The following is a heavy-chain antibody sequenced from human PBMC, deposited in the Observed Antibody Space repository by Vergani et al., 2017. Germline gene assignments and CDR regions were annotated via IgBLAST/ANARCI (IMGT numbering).Heavy chain of an antibody. CDR2: IIPIFGTA. CDR3: ASVFDIVVVPAADGYYYMDV. D-gene: IGHD2-2*01. Sequence: QVQLVQSGAEVKKPGSSMKVSCKASGGTFSSYAISWVRQAPGQGLEWMGGIIPIFGTANYAQKFQGRVTITADESTSTAYMELSSLRSEDTAVYYCASVFDIVVVPAADGYYYMDVWGKGTTVTVSS. CDR1: GGTFSSYA. V-gene: IGHV1-69*01. J-gene: IGHJ6*03.